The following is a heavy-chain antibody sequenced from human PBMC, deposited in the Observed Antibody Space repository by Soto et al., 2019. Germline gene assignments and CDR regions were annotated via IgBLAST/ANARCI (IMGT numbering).Heavy chain of an antibody. CDR2: IYHSGST. V-gene: IGHV4-4*02. Sequence: KSSETLSLTCAVSGGSISSSNWWSWVRQPPGKGLEWIGEIYHSGSTNYNPSLKSRVTISVDKSKNQFSLKLSSVTAADTAVYYCARDNRYSYGPDYYYYGMDVWGQGTTVTVSS. J-gene: IGHJ6*02. CDR3: ARDNRYSYGPDYYYYGMDV. D-gene: IGHD5-18*01. CDR1: GGSISSSNW.